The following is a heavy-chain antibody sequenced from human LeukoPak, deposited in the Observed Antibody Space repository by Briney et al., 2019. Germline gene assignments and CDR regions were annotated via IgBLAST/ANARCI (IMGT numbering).Heavy chain of an antibody. J-gene: IGHJ5*02. Sequence: GGSLRLSCAASGSTFSNFGMHWIRQAPGKGLEWVSFIRYDGSNEYYADSVKGRFAISRDNSKNTVYLQMNSLRAEDTAIYYCAKDTPVDTWGQGTLVTVSS. CDR1: GSTFSNFG. V-gene: IGHV3-30*02. CDR3: AKDTPVDT. CDR2: IRYDGSNE.